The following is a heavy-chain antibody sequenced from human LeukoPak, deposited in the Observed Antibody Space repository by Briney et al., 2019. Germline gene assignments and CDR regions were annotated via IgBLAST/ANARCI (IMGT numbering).Heavy chain of an antibody. CDR1: GGSISSYY. V-gene: IGHV4-59*12. CDR3: ARGAYSSSWYIYFDY. D-gene: IGHD6-13*01. CDR2: IYDSGST. J-gene: IGHJ4*02. Sequence: SETLSLTCTVSGGSISSYYWSWIRQPPGKGLEWIGYIYDSGSTNYNPSLKSRVTISVDTSKNQFSLKLSSVTAADTAVYYCARGAYSSSWYIYFDYWGQGTLVTVSS.